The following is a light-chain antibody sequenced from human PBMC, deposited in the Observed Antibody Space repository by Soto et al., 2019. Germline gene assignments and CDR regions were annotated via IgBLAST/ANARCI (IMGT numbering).Light chain of an antibody. CDR1: SSNIGAGYD. CDR3: QSYDSSLSGSYV. V-gene: IGLV1-40*01. CDR2: SNN. Sequence: QSVLTQPPSVSGAPGQRVTISCTGSSSNIGAGYDVHWYQRLPGTAPKVLIYSNNNRPSGVPDRFSGSKSGTSASLAITGLQAEDEADDYCQSYDSSLSGSYVFGTGTKVTVL. J-gene: IGLJ1*01.